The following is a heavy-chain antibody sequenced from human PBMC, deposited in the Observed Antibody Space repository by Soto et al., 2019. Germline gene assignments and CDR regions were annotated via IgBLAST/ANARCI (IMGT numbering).Heavy chain of an antibody. Sequence: QVQLVQSGVEMKEPGASVMVSCKASGYTFTSNGISWVRQAPGQGLEWMGWISANSGNTNYAEKFQGRVTMTKDTSTRTVYMELRSLRSDDTAVYYGARDVWHAFREWGQGTLVTVSS. CDR3: ARDVWHAFRE. J-gene: IGHJ4*02. V-gene: IGHV1-18*01. CDR2: ISANSGNT. CDR1: GYTFTSNG. D-gene: IGHD2-8*01.